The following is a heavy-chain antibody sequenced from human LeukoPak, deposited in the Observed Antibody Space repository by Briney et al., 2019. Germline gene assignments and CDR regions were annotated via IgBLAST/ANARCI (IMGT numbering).Heavy chain of an antibody. D-gene: IGHD5-12*01. CDR2: INPSGGST. J-gene: IGHJ4*02. Sequence: ASVKVSCKASGYTFTSYYMHWVRQAPGQGLEWMGIINPSGGSTSYAQKFQGRVTMTRDTSTSTVYMELSSLRSEDTAVYYCARASDSIDSGYKYYFDYWGQGTLVTVLS. CDR1: GYTFTSYY. CDR3: ARASDSIDSGYKYYFDY. V-gene: IGHV1-46*03.